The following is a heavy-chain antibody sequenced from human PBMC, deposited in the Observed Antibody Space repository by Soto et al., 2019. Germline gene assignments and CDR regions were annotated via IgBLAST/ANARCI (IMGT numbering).Heavy chain of an antibody. J-gene: IGHJ6*02. V-gene: IGHV4-61*01. CDR1: GGSVSSGSYY. Sequence: SETLSLTCTVSGGSVSSGSYYWSWIRQPPGKGLEWIGYIYYSGSTNYNPSLKSRVTISVDTSKNQFSLKLSSVTAADTAVYYCARDSGGDFYYYGMDVWGQGTTVTVSS. D-gene: IGHD2-15*01. CDR2: IYYSGST. CDR3: ARDSGGDFYYYGMDV.